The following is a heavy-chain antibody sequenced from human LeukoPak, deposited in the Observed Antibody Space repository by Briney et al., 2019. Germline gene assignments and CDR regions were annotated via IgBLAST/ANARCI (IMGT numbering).Heavy chain of an antibody. J-gene: IGHJ5*02. V-gene: IGHV3-21*01. CDR3: ATSLSFSSSWYPNWFDP. CDR2: ISSSSSYI. CDR1: GFTFSSYW. D-gene: IGHD6-13*01. Sequence: GGSLRLSCAASGFTFSSYWMSWVRQAPGKGLEWVSSISSSSSYIYYADSVKGRFTISRDNAKNSLYLQMNSLRAEDTAVYYCATSLSFSSSWYPNWFDPWGQGTLVTVSS.